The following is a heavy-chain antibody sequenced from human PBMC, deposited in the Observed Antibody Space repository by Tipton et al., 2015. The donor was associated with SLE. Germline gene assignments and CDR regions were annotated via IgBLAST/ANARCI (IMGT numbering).Heavy chain of an antibody. D-gene: IGHD4-17*01. CDR1: GLTFSNAW. V-gene: IGHV3-66*01. Sequence: SLRLSCAASGLTFSNAWMSWVRQAPGKGLEWVSVIYSGDSTDDYADSVKGRFTISRDNSKNTLYLQMSSLRVEDTAVYYCARATVTTSPFDYWGQGTLVTVSS. J-gene: IGHJ4*02. CDR3: ARATVTTSPFDY. CDR2: IYSGDST.